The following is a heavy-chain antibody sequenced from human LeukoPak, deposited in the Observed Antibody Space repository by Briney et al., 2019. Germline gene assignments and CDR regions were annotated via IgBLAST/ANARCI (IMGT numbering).Heavy chain of an antibody. J-gene: IGHJ4*02. Sequence: AGGSLRLSCAASGFTFSSYGMHWVRQAPGKGLEWVAVIWYDGSNKYYADSVKGQFTISRDNSKNTLYLQMNSLRAEDTAVYYCASTSGWYEPIDYWGQGTLVTVSS. CDR1: GFTFSSYG. V-gene: IGHV3-33*01. D-gene: IGHD6-19*01. CDR3: ASTSGWYEPIDY. CDR2: IWYDGSNK.